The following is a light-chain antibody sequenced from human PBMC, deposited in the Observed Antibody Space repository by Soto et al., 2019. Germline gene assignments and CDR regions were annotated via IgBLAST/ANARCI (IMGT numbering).Light chain of an antibody. J-gene: IGLJ2*01. CDR2: DVS. CDR3: SSYTVSSAPVI. CDR1: SSDVGGYNY. Sequence: QSVLTQPRSVSGSPGQSVTISCTGTSSDVGGYNYVSWYQQHPGKAPKLMIYDVSKRPSGVPDRFSGSKSGNTASLTISGLQAEDEADYYCSSYTVSSAPVIFGGRTKLTVL. V-gene: IGLV2-11*01.